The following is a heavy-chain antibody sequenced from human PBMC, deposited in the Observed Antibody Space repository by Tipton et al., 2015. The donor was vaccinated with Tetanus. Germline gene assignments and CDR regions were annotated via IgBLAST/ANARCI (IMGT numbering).Heavy chain of an antibody. CDR1: GFTFSSYN. V-gene: IGHV3-48*02. D-gene: IGHD3-3*01. CDR3: ARDFRPIFGVAHPFDS. CDR2: ISGTGSTI. J-gene: IGHJ5*01. Sequence: LSCAASGFTFSSYNMNWVRQAPGKGLEWLSYISGTGSTIDYADSVKGRFTISRDNAKNSLYLQMNGLRDDDTAVYFCARDFRPIFGVAHPFDSWGQGTLVTVSS.